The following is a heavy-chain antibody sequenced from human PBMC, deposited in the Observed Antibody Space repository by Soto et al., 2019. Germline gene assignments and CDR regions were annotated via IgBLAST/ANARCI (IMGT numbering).Heavy chain of an antibody. CDR2: ISYDGSNK. CDR3: ARGDTAPYYDFWSGYYTSFYYFDY. D-gene: IGHD3-3*01. CDR1: GFTFSSYA. J-gene: IGHJ4*02. V-gene: IGHV3-30-3*01. Sequence: GGSLRLSCAASGFTFSSYAMHWVRQAPGKGLEWVAVISYDGSNKYYADSVKGRFTISRDNSKNTLYLQMNSLRAEDTAVYYCARGDTAPYYDFWSGYYTSFYYFDYWGQGTLVTVSS.